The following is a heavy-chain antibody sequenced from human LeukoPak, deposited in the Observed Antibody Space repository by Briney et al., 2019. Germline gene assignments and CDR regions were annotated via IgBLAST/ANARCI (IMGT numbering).Heavy chain of an antibody. D-gene: IGHD3-22*01. J-gene: IGHJ4*02. CDR1: GFTFNSYE. Sequence: PGGSLRLSCAASGFTFNSYEMIWVRQAPGKGLEWVSSISRSGRTIYIADSVKGRFNISRDSAKNSLYLHMNTLRVEDTALYYCARGGGSITMTHWGQGTLVTVSS. V-gene: IGHV3-48*03. CDR2: ISRSGRTI. CDR3: ARGGGSITMTH.